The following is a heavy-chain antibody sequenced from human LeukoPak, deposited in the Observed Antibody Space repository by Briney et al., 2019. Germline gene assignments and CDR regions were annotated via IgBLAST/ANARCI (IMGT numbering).Heavy chain of an antibody. CDR1: GGSITSYY. CDR3: ARAYRSGSAYFFDY. J-gene: IGHJ4*02. D-gene: IGHD1-26*01. Sequence: SETLSLTCTVSGGSITSYYWSWIRQPPGKGLEWIGYIYYSGSTNYNRSLKSRVTISVDTSKNQFSLKLSSVTAADTAVYYCARAYRSGSAYFFDYWGQGTLVTVSS. V-gene: IGHV4-59*08. CDR2: IYYSGST.